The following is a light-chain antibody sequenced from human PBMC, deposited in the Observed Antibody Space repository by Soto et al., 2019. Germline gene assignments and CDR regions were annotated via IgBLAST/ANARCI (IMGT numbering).Light chain of an antibody. Sequence: QSALTQPASVSASPGQSITISCTGTDSDVGSHNLVSWYQLHPGKAPKLMIYEVTKRPSGVTNRFSGSKSGNTASLTIAGLQAEDEADYYCCSYAVSNTYLFGNGTSPPS. CDR2: EVT. CDR1: DSDVGSHNL. V-gene: IGLV2-23*02. CDR3: CSYAVSNTYL. J-gene: IGLJ1*01.